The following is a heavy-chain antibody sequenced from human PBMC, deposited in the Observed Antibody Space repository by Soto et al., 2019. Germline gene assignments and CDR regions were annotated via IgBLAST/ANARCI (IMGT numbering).Heavy chain of an antibody. D-gene: IGHD2-8*01. J-gene: IGHJ4*02. Sequence: QLQLQESGPGLVKPSGTLSLTCSVSGGSISSGRYYWGWIRQPPGKGLEWIGTLFYGGSPFYNPSLKSRVTISVDTSKNQFSLSLRSVTAADTAVYYCASDTNIPWFFMWGRGTLITVSS. CDR2: LFYGGSP. CDR3: ASDTNIPWFFM. CDR1: GGSISSGRYY. V-gene: IGHV4-39*01.